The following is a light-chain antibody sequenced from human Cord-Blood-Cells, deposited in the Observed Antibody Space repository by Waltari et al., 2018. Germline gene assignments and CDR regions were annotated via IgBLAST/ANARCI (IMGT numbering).Light chain of an antibody. CDR3: QQSYSTPRTLT. V-gene: IGKV1-39*01. Sequence: DIQLTPSPSSLSASVGDRVTITCRASQSISSYLNWYQQKPGKAPKLLIYAASSLQSGVPSRFSGSGSGTDFTLTISSLQPEDFATYYCQQSYSTPRTLTFGGGTKVEIK. CDR2: AAS. J-gene: IGKJ4*01. CDR1: QSISSY.